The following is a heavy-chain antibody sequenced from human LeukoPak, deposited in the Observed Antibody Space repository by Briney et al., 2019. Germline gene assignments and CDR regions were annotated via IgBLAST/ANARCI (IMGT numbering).Heavy chain of an antibody. V-gene: IGHV3-23*01. Sequence: GGSLRLSCAASGFTFSSYDMTWVRQAPGRGLEWVSSTRPSGDNTYYGDSVKGRFTVSRDNSKNTVYLQMNNMRVDNTAVYYCATRSAMATKSGYYMDVWGKGTTVTVSS. CDR2: TRPSGDNT. CDR3: ATRSAMATKSGYYMDV. D-gene: IGHD5-24*01. J-gene: IGHJ6*03. CDR1: GFTFSSYD.